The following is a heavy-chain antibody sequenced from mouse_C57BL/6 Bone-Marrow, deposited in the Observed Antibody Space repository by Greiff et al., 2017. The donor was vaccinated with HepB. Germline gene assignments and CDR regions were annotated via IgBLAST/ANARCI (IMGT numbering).Heavy chain of an antibody. CDR1: GYSITSGYD. CDR3: ARGGGYYGAMDY. CDR2: ISYSGST. D-gene: IGHD1-2*01. J-gene: IGHJ4*01. V-gene: IGHV3-1*01. Sequence: EVQVVESGPGMVKPSQSLSLTCTVTGYSITSGYDWHWIRHFPGNKLEWMGYISYSGSTNYNPSLKSRISITHDTSKNHFFLKLNSVTTEDTATYYCARGGGYYGAMDYWGQGTSVTVSS.